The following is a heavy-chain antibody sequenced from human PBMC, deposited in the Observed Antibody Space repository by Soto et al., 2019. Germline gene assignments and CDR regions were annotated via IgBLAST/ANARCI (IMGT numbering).Heavy chain of an antibody. CDR1: GFTFSSYA. CDR2: ISGSGGST. Sequence: GGSLRLSCAASGFTFSSYAMSWVRQAPGKGLEWVSAISGSGGSTYYADSVKGRFTISRDNSKNTLYLQMNSLRAEDTAVYYCAKATYYDFWSAVTKNWGQGTLVTVSS. D-gene: IGHD3-3*01. CDR3: AKATYYDFWSAVTKN. V-gene: IGHV3-23*01. J-gene: IGHJ4*02.